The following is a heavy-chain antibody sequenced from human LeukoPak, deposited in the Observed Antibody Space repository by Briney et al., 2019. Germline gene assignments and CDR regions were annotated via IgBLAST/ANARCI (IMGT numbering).Heavy chain of an antibody. CDR3: ANDYRSGSFHDF. D-gene: IGHD3-10*01. J-gene: IGHJ4*02. CDR1: GFAFSSYA. V-gene: IGHV3-23*01. Sequence: PGGSLRLSCAASGFAFSSYAMSWVRQPPGKGLEWVSVISRRDDYTYYADSVKGRFNISRDNSKNTLYLQMNTLRAEDTAVYYCANDYRSGSFHDFWGQGTLVTVSS. CDR2: ISRRDDYT.